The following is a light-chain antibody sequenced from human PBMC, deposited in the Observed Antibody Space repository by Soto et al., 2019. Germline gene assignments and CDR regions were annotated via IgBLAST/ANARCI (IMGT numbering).Light chain of an antibody. Sequence: EVVMTQSPDTLSVSPGERATLSCRASQSVSSSLAWYQQKPGQAPRLLIYGASTRATGVPARFSGSGSGTEFTLTISSLQSDDVAVDYCQHFHNWPPWTFGQGTRVEIK. CDR2: GAS. CDR1: QSVSSS. CDR3: QHFHNWPPWT. J-gene: IGKJ1*01. V-gene: IGKV3-15*01.